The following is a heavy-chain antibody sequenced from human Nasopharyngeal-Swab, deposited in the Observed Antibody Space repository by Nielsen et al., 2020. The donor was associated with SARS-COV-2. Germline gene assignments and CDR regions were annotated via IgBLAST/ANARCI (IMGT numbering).Heavy chain of an antibody. Sequence: GGSLRLSCAASGFTFSSYAMHWVRQAPGKGLEWVAVISYDGSNKYYADSVKGRFTTSRDNSKNTLYLQMNSLRAEDTAVYYCARPLTGYYYFDYWGQGTLVTVSS. CDR1: GFTFSSYA. CDR2: ISYDGSNK. J-gene: IGHJ4*02. D-gene: IGHD3-9*01. V-gene: IGHV3-30*04. CDR3: ARPLTGYYYFDY.